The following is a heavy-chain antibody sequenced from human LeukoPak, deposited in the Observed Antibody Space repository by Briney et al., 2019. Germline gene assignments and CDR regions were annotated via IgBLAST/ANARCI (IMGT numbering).Heavy chain of an antibody. J-gene: IGHJ6*03. CDR1: GFTFDDYG. CDR2: INWNGGST. CDR3: ARRIAPRTGHYYYYMDV. Sequence: PGGSLRLSCAASGFTFDDYGMSWVRQAPGKGLEWVSGINWNGGSTGYADSVKGRFTISRDNAKNSLYLQMNSLRAEDTALYYCARRIAPRTGHYYYYMDVWGKGTTVTVSS. D-gene: IGHD6-13*01. V-gene: IGHV3-20*04.